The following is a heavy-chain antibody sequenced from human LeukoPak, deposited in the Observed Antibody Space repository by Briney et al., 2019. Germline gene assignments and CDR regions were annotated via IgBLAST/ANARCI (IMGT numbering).Heavy chain of an antibody. Sequence: GESLKISCKGSGYSFTSYWIGWVRQMPGKGLEWMGIIYPGDSDTRYSPSFQGQVIISADKSISTAYLQWSSLKASDTAMYYCARRPYYYDSSGVHFDYWGQGTLVTASS. CDR2: IYPGDSDT. CDR1: GYSFTSYW. V-gene: IGHV5-51*01. D-gene: IGHD3-22*01. CDR3: ARRPYYYDSSGVHFDY. J-gene: IGHJ4*02.